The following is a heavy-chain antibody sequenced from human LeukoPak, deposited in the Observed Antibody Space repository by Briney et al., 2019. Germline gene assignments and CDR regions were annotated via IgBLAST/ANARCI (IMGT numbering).Heavy chain of an antibody. J-gene: IGHJ4*02. CDR1: GGSISNYY. D-gene: IGHD6-13*01. CDR3: ARARVDKVGYTSNWFFPLDY. V-gene: IGHV4-59*01. Sequence: PSETLSLTCTVSGGSISNYYWSWIRQPPGKGLEWSGYIYFSGITYYHPSLKSRVTISVDTSKNQFSLKLTSVTAADTAVYYCARARVDKVGYTSNWFFPLDYWGQGTLVTVSS. CDR2: IYFSGIT.